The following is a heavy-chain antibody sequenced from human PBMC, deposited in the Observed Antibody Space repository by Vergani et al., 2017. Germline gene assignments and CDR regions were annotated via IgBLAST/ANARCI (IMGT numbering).Heavy chain of an antibody. D-gene: IGHD2-21*01. V-gene: IGHV3-23*01. CDR2: ISGSGGNT. J-gene: IGHJ6*02. Sequence: EVQLLESGGGLVQPVGSLRLSCAASGFTFSSYAMSWVRQAPGKGLEWVSAISGSGGNTFYTDSVKGRFTISRDNSKDTLYLQMNSLRVEDTAIYYCAKARDPNCKGGNCYSYYYGLDLWGQGTPVTVSS. CDR3: AKARDPNCKGGNCYSYYYGLDL. CDR1: GFTFSSYA.